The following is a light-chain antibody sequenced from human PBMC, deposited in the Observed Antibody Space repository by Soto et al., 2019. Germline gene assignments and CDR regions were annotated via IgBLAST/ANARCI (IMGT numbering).Light chain of an antibody. J-gene: IGLJ3*02. Sequence: QSALTQPASVSGSPGQSITISCTGTSSDFGGYNYVSWYQQYPGRAPKLMIYEISNRPSGVSNRFSGSKSGNTASLTISGLQAEDEAGYYCSSYTSSGTLEVVFGGWTKLTVL. CDR1: SSDFGGYNY. V-gene: IGLV2-14*01. CDR3: SSYTSSGTLEVV. CDR2: EIS.